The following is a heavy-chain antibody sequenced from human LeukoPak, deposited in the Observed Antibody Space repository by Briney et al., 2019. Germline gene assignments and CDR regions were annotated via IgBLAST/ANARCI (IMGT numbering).Heavy chain of an antibody. CDR1: GYTFTSYD. CDR2: MNLNSGNT. V-gene: IGHV1-8*01. J-gene: IGHJ4*02. D-gene: IGHD6-19*01. CDR3: ARKGRNSSGWFPFDY. Sequence: ASVKLSCKASGYTFTSYDMNWGREATGHGLEWRGWMNLNSGNTGYAQKFQGRVSMTRNTSISTAYMDLSSLRSEDTAVYYCARKGRNSSGWFPFDYWGQGSLVTVSS.